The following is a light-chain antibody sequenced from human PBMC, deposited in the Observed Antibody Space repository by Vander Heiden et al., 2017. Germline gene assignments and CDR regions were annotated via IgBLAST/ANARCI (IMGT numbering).Light chain of an antibody. CDR2: AAP. J-gene: IGKJ2*01. V-gene: IGKV1-39*01. Sequence: DIQMTQYPSSLSASVGDRVTITCRASQSISSYLNWYQQKPGKAPKLLIYAAPSLQSGVPSRFSGSGSGTDFTLTISSLQPEDFATYYCQQSYSTPRTFGQGTKLEIK. CDR1: QSISSY. CDR3: QQSYSTPRT.